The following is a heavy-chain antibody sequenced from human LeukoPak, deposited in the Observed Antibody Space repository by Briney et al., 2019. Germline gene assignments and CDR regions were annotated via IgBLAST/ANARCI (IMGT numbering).Heavy chain of an antibody. J-gene: IGHJ4*02. V-gene: IGHV3-23*01. CDR1: GFTFSSYA. CDR3: ATSRYGDYGVYFDY. CDR2: ISGSGGST. Sequence: GGSLRLSCAASGFTFSSYAMSWVRQAPGKGLEWVSAISGSGGSTYYADSVKGRFTMSRDNSKNTLYLQMNSLRAEDTAVYYCATSRYGDYGVYFDYWGQGTLVTVSS. D-gene: IGHD4-17*01.